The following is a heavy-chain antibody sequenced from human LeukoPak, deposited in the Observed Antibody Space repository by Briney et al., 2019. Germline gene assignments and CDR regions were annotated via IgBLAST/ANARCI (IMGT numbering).Heavy chain of an antibody. CDR2: TITDGSTT. V-gene: IGHV3-74*01. J-gene: IGHJ3*02. CDR3: ANVFNADAFDI. D-gene: IGHD1-1*01. Sequence: GGSLRLSCAASGFTFSNYWMHWVRQAPGKGLVWVSRTITDGSTTNYADSVKGRFTISRDNAKNTLYLQMNSLRAEDTALYYCANVFNADAFDIWGQGTMVTVSS. CDR1: GFTFSNYW.